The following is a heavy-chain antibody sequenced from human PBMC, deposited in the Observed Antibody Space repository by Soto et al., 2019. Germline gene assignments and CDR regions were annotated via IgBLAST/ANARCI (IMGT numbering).Heavy chain of an antibody. CDR1: GGSISSGDYY. V-gene: IGHV4-30-4*01. CDR2: IYYSGST. D-gene: IGHD3-3*01. Sequence: QVQLQESGPGLVKPSQTLSLTCTVSGGSISSGDYYWSWIRQPPGKGLEWIGYIYYSGSTYYNPSLKSRVTRSVDTSKNQFSLKLSSVTAADTAVYYCARDSGVDYDFWSGYYDWGQGTLVTVSS. J-gene: IGHJ4*02. CDR3: ARDSGVDYDFWSGYYD.